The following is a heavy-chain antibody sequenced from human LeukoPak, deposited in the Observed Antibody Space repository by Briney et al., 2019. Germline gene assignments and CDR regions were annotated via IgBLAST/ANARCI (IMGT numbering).Heavy chain of an antibody. CDR3: AKVNYYQPYF. CDR1: GFTLTTYA. Sequence: QPGGSLRLSCAASGFTLTTYAMSWVRQAPGKGLEWVSTIDVTTGGSYYADSVKGRFTISRDTFQNTLYLQLNSLRVDDTAVYYCAKVNYYQPYFRGQGTLVTVSS. V-gene: IGHV3-23*01. CDR2: IDVTTGGS. J-gene: IGHJ4*02. D-gene: IGHD2-2*01.